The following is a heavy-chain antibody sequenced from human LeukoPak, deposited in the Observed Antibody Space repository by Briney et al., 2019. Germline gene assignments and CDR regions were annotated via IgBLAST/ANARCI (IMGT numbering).Heavy chain of an antibody. CDR2: INPNNGGT. CDR3: ARVEARSSDDSGYPF. Sequence: ASVKVSCKASGYSFTSFYVHWVRQAPGQEPEWMGWINPNNGGTNYARQFQGRVTLTRDTSINTAYMDLTRLTSDDTAVYYCARVEARSSDDSGYPFRGQGTLVTVSS. D-gene: IGHD5-12*01. V-gene: IGHV1-2*02. J-gene: IGHJ4*02. CDR1: GYSFTSFY.